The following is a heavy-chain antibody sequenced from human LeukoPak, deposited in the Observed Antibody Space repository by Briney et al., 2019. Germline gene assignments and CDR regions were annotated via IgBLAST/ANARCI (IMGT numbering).Heavy chain of an antibody. CDR2: ISPSSTYI. CDR3: ARDSVWRGPPIAVAGTDF. V-gene: IGHV3-21*01. Sequence: GGSLRLSCAASGFTFSSYSLNWVRQAPGKGLEWVSSISPSSTYIYYADSMKGRFTISRDNAKNSLYLQMNSLRAEDTAVYYCARDSVWRGPPIAVAGTDFWGRGTLVTVSS. D-gene: IGHD6-19*01. CDR1: GFTFSSYS. J-gene: IGHJ4*02.